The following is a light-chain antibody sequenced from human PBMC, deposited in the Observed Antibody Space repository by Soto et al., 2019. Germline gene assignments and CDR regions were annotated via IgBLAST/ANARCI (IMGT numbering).Light chain of an antibody. CDR2: EGS. V-gene: IGLV2-23*01. CDR3: CSYAASSTPYV. J-gene: IGLJ1*01. Sequence: QSVLTQPASVSGSPGQSITISCTGTSSDVGSYNLVSWYQQHPGKAPKLMIYEGSKRPSGVSNRFSGSKSGNTASLTISGLQAEDEADYYCCSYAASSTPYVFGTGTKVTLL. CDR1: SSDVGSYNL.